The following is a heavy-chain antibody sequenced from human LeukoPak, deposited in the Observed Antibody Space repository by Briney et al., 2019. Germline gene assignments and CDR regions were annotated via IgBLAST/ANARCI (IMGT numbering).Heavy chain of an antibody. V-gene: IGHV3-11*01. Sequence: GGSLRLSCAASGFTLSDYYMSWIRQAPGKGLEWISYITISGSTIYYADSVKGQFTISRDNSKNTLYLQMNSLRAEDTAVYYCAKDRRELEWLLVFDYWGQGTLVTVSS. CDR3: AKDRRELEWLLVFDY. CDR2: ITISGSTI. D-gene: IGHD3-3*01. CDR1: GFTLSDYY. J-gene: IGHJ4*02.